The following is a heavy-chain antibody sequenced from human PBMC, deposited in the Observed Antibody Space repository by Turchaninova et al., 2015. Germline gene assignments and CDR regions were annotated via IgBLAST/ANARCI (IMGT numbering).Heavy chain of an antibody. CDR3: ARGDGAFDY. Sequence: QVQLQQWGAGLLKPAETLSLTCAVYGGSFSGYYWSWTRQPPGKGLEWIGEINHSGSTNYNPSLKSRVTISVDTSKNQFSLKQSSVTAADTAVYYCARGDGAFDYWGQGTLVTVSS. J-gene: IGHJ4*02. CDR1: GGSFSGYY. CDR2: INHSGST. D-gene: IGHD1-26*01. V-gene: IGHV4-34*01.